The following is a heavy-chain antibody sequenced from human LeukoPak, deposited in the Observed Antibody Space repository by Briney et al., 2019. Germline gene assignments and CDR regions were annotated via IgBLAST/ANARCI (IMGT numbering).Heavy chain of an antibody. J-gene: IGHJ6*03. Sequence: SETLSLTCDVSGDSISSDYFWAWFRQPPGKGLEYIGSIFHGGRTFYNPALQSRLTISEDTSKNRFSLKLSSVTTSDTAVYYCAREREYYYIDVWGKGTTVSVSS. CDR1: GDSISSDYF. CDR2: IFHGGRT. CDR3: AREREYYYIDV. V-gene: IGHV4-38-2*02. D-gene: IGHD1-26*01.